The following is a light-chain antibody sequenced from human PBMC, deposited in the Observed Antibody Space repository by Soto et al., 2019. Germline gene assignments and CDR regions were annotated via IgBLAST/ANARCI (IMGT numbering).Light chain of an antibody. J-gene: IGLJ1*01. Sequence: QPVLTQPASVSGSPGQSITISCTGTSSDVGSYHLVSWYQQHPGKAPKLMIYEVSKRPSGVSNRFSGSKSGNTASLTISGLQTEDEADYFCCSYAGSWTYVFGTGTKLTVL. V-gene: IGLV2-23*02. CDR1: SSDVGSYHL. CDR2: EVS. CDR3: CSYAGSWTYV.